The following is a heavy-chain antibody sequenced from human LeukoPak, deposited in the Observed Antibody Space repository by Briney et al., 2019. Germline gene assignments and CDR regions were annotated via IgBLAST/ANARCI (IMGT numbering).Heavy chain of an antibody. CDR1: GFTFSSYA. D-gene: IGHD2-15*01. V-gene: IGHV3-64D*09. CDR2: ISSNGGST. CDR3: VKGRVGYCSGGSCEERGYYYYGMDV. J-gene: IGHJ6*02. Sequence: PGGSLRLSCSASGFTFSSYAMHWVRQAPGKGLEYVSAISSNGGSTYYADSVKGRFTISRDNSKNTLYLQMSSLRTEDTAVYYCVKGRVGYCSGGSCEERGYYYYGMDVWGQGTTVTVSS.